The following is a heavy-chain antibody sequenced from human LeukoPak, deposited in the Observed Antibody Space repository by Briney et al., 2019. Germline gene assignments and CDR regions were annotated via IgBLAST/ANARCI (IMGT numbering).Heavy chain of an antibody. CDR1: EGSIINSDYY. Sequence: PSETLSLTCIVSEGSIINSDYYWAWIRQPPGKGLEWIAYIYYSGSTNYNPSLKSRVTISVDTSKNQISLKLSSVTAADTAVYYCARDPLGGYWFDPW. CDR2: IYYSGST. D-gene: IGHD5-12*01. CDR3: ARDPLGGYWFDP. J-gene: IGHJ5*02. V-gene: IGHV4-61*08.